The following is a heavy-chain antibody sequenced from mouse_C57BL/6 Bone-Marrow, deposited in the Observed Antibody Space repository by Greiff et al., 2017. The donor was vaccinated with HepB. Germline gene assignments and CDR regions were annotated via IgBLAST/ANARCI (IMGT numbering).Heavy chain of an antibody. Sequence: VQLVESGPELVKPGASVKLSCKASGYTFTSYDINWVKQRPGQGLEWIGWIYPRDGSTKYNEKFKGKATLTVDTSSSTAYMELHSLTSEDSAVYYCARSDRQLRLPFDYWGQGTTLTVSS. CDR1: GYTFTSYD. J-gene: IGHJ2*01. CDR3: ARSDRQLRLPFDY. CDR2: IYPRDGST. D-gene: IGHD3-2*02. V-gene: IGHV1-85*01.